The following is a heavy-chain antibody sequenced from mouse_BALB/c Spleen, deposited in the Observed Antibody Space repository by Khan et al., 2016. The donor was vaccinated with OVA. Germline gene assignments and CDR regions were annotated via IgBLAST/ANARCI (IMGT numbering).Heavy chain of an antibody. Sequence: QVQLKQSGPGLVAPSQSLSITCTVSGFSLTGYGVNWVRQPPGKGLEWLGMIWGDGSTDYNSALKSRLSISKDNSKSQVFLKMNSLHTDDTARYYCAREIYYDYAYYYAMDYWGQGTSVTVSP. J-gene: IGHJ4*01. V-gene: IGHV2-6-7*01. CDR2: IWGDGST. CDR3: AREIYYDYAYYYAMDY. CDR1: GFSLTGYG. D-gene: IGHD2-4*01.